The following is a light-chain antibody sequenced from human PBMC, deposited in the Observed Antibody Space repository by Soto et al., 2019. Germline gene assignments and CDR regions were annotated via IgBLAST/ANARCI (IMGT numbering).Light chain of an antibody. CDR2: RAS. J-gene: IGKJ1*01. CDR3: QQYRVSPPT. CDR1: QSMSRW. Sequence: DIQMTQSPSTLSASVGDRVTNTCRASQSMSRWLAWYQQKPGKAPKLLIYRASTLEGGVPSRFNGSGSGTDFTLTISSLQPDDFAAYYCQQYRVSPPTFGQGTKVDI. V-gene: IGKV1-5*03.